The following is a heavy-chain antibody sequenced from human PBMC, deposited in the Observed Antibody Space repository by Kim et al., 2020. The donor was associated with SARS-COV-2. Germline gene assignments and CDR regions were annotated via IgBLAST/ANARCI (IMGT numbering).Heavy chain of an antibody. CDR3: ARGDYFYF. Sequence: SETLSLTCAVSGGSITSSNWWNWVRQPPGKGLEWLGQISHSGTTNFNPSFKSXVTMVMERSKNQFSLNLRSVTXADTXIXXXARGDYFYFCGLGTLVTV. V-gene: IGHV4-4*02. CDR2: ISHSGTT. J-gene: IGHJ4*02. CDR1: GGSITSSNW.